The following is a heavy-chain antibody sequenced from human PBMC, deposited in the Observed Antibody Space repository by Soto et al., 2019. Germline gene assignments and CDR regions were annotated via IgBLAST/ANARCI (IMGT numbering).Heavy chain of an antibody. CDR1: GDTFSSYA. J-gene: IGHJ6*02. CDR2: IIPFFDTA. CDR3: ARHDCISSSCYYYYYYVMDA. V-gene: IGHV1-69*13. Sequence: SVKVSCKASGDTFSSYAISWVRQAPGQGLEWMGGIIPFFDTANYAQQFQGRVTITADESTSTAYMELSSLRSEDTAVYYCARHDCISSSCYYYYYYVMDAWGQGTTVTVSS. D-gene: IGHD2-2*01.